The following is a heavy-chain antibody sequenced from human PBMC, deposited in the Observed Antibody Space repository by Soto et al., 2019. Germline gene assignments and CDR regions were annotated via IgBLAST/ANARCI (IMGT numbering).Heavy chain of an antibody. D-gene: IGHD6-13*01. CDR3: ATRIAAAGNIDY. CDR2: IIPILGIA. Sequence: QVQLVQSGAEVKKPGSSVKVSCKASGGTFSSYTISWVRQAPGQGLEWMGRIIPILGIANYAQKFQGRVTITAAKSTSTAYRQLSSLRSENTAVYYCATRIAAAGNIDYWGQGTLVTVSS. J-gene: IGHJ4*02. CDR1: GGTFSSYT. V-gene: IGHV1-69*02.